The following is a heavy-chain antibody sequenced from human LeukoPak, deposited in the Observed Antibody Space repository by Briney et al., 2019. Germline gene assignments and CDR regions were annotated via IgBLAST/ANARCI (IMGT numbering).Heavy chain of an antibody. CDR1: GGSITKNGYC. J-gene: IGHJ4*02. D-gene: IGHD6-19*01. V-gene: IGHV4-39*07. CDR3: CGSGWFAGPFGY. Sequence: SETLSLTCSVSGGSITKNGYCWGWIRQSPETGLEWIGSMHYSGSTYYNPSLNSRVTISVDTSKNQFSLKLTSVTAADTAVYYCCGSGWFAGPFGYWGQGALVTVSS. CDR2: MHYSGST.